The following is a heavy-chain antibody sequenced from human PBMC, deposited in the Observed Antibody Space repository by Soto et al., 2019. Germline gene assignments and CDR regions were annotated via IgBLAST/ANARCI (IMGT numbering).Heavy chain of an antibody. V-gene: IGHV3-23*01. CDR2: INNSGGST. J-gene: IGHJ6*02. D-gene: IGHD6-19*01. CDR3: AKDGAGAYYYYYGTDV. Sequence: GGSLRLSCAASGFTFSSYAMSWVRQAPGKGLEWVSSINNSGGSTYYADSVKGRFTLSRDNSKNTLYLQMNSLRAEDTAVYYCAKDGAGAYYYYYGTDVWGQGTTVTVSS. CDR1: GFTFSSYA.